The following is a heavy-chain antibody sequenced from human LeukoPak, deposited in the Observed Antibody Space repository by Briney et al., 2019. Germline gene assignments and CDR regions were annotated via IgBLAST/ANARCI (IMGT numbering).Heavy chain of an antibody. CDR3: AKVDDDYGDFDAFDI. CDR2: ISYDGSNK. J-gene: IGHJ3*02. CDR1: GFTFSSYA. V-gene: IGHV3-30-3*01. Sequence: GGSLRLSCAASGFTFSSYAMHWVRQAPGKGLEWVAVISYDGSNKYYADSVKGRFTISRDNSKNTLYLQMNSLRAEDTAVYYCAKVDDDYGDFDAFDIWGQGTMVTVFS. D-gene: IGHD4-17*01.